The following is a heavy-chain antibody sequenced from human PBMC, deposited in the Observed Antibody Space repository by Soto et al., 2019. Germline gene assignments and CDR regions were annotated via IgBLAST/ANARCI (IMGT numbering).Heavy chain of an antibody. Sequence: SETLSLTCTVSGGSVSRTSHYWGWIRQPPGKGLEWIGSIHYSGSTYYNPSLKSRVTISVDTSKNQFSLKLSSVTAADTAVYYCAGQTVAPMYGITVAGTSYDYWGQGTLVTVSS. V-gene: IGHV4-39*01. CDR2: IHYSGST. D-gene: IGHD6-19*01. CDR1: GGSVSRTSHY. J-gene: IGHJ4*02. CDR3: AGQTVAPMYGITVAGTSYDY.